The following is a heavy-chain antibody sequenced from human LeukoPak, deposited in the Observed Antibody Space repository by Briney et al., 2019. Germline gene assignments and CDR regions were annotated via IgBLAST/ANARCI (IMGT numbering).Heavy chain of an antibody. CDR2: IIPILGIA. V-gene: IGHV1-69*04. Sequence: SVKVSCKASGGTFSSYAITWVRQAPGQGLEWMGRIIPILGIANYAQKFQGRVTIIADKSTSTAYMELSSLRSEDTAVYYCARDLYSGHEGNAFDIWGQGTMVTVSS. CDR3: ARDLYSGHEGNAFDI. CDR1: GGTFSSYA. J-gene: IGHJ3*02. D-gene: IGHD5-12*01.